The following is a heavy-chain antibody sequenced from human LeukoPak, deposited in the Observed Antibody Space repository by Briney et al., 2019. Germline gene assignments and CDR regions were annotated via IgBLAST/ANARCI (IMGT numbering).Heavy chain of an antibody. CDR2: IYHSGST. CDR3: ARTLSSIAARPDAFDI. V-gene: IGHV4-34*01. CDR1: GGSFSGYY. Sequence: SETLSLTCAVYGGSFSGYYWSWIRQPPGKGLEWIGEIYHSGSTNYNPSLKSRVTISVDKSKNQFSLKLSSVTAADTAVYYCARTLSSIAARPDAFDIWGQGTMVTVSS. D-gene: IGHD6-6*01. J-gene: IGHJ3*02.